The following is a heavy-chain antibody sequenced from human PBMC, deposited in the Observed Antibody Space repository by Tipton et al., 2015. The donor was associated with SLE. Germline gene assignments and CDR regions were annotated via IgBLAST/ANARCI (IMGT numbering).Heavy chain of an antibody. V-gene: IGHV3-48*01. CDR1: GFTFSSYS. D-gene: IGHD5-12*01. CDR3: ARVGVAEDFDY. CDR2: ISSSSSTI. Sequence: SLRLSCAASGFTFSSYSMNWVRQAPEKGLEWVSYISSSSSTIYYADSVKGRFTISRDNAKNSLYLQMNSLRAEDTAVYYCARVGVAEDFDYWGQGTLVTVS. J-gene: IGHJ4*02.